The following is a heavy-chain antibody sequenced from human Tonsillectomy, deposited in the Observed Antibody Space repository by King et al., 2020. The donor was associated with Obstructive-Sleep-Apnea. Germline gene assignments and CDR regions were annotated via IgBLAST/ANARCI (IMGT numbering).Heavy chain of an antibody. J-gene: IGHJ6*02. CDR3: ARRGGYCSSTSCSSIYYGMDV. V-gene: IGHV5-10-1*01. Sequence: VQLVESGAEVKKPGESLRISCKGSGYSFTSYWISWVRQMPGKGLEWMGRIDPSDSYTNYSPSFQGHVTISADKSISTAYLQWSSLKASDTAMYYCARRGGYCSSTSCSSIYYGMDVWGQGTTVTVSS. D-gene: IGHD2-2*01. CDR1: GYSFTSYW. CDR2: IDPSDSYT.